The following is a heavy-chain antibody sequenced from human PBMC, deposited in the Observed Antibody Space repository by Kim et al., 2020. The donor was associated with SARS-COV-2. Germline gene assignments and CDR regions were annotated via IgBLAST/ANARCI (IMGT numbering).Heavy chain of an antibody. V-gene: IGHV3-23*01. CDR3: AKDAIDDYGDYDAGFFDY. J-gene: IGHJ4*02. CDR1: GFTFSSYA. Sequence: GGSLRLSCAASGFTFSSYAMSWVRQAPGKGLEWVSAISGSGGSTYYADSVKGRFTISRDNSKNTLYLQMNSLRAEDTAVYYCAKDAIDDYGDYDAGFFDYWGQGTLVTVSS. CDR2: ISGSGGST. D-gene: IGHD4-17*01.